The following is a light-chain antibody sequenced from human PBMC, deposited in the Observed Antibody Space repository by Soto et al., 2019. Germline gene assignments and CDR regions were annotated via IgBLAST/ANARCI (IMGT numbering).Light chain of an antibody. CDR3: QQYDNLPYT. CDR2: DAS. V-gene: IGKV1-33*01. CDR1: QDIRNF. J-gene: IGKJ2*01. Sequence: DIQMTQSPSSLSASVGDRVTITCQASQDIRNFLNWYQQKPGKAPKLLIHDASYLETGVPSRFSGSGSGTDFTFSISSLQPEDIATYYCQQYDNLPYTFGQGTKLEIK.